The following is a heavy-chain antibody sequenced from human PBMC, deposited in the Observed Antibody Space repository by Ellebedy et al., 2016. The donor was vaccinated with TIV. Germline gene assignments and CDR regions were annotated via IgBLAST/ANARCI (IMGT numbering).Heavy chain of an antibody. Sequence: SETLSLTXTVSGGSIDDYYWSWIRQSPGKGLEWIGEINHSGSTNYNPSLKSRVAISIDTSKNQVSLNMISVTAADTAIYYCARDSGSRTDSWGQGTLVTVSS. CDR1: GGSIDDYY. V-gene: IGHV4-34*01. D-gene: IGHD1-26*01. CDR2: INHSGST. CDR3: ARDSGSRTDS. J-gene: IGHJ5*01.